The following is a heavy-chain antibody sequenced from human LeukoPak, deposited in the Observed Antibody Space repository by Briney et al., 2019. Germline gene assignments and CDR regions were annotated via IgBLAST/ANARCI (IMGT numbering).Heavy chain of an antibody. V-gene: IGHV3-9*01. CDR2: ISWNSDNI. CDR1: GFTFNEYG. CDR3: AKLGCGRDTCYSNH. Sequence: PGRSLRLSCAASGFTFNEYGMHWVRQAPGKGLEWVASISWNSDNIRYADSVKGRFTISRDNAKNFLYVQMNSLRVEDTALYYCAKLGCGRDTCYSNHWGQGTLVTVSS. J-gene: IGHJ5*02. D-gene: IGHD2-21*02.